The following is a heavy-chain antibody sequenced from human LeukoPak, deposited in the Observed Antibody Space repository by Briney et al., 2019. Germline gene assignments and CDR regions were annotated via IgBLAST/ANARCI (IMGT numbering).Heavy chain of an antibody. V-gene: IGHV4-34*01. CDR3: ARVRYVWGSYAHLNWFDP. CDR1: GGSISSYY. D-gene: IGHD3-16*01. CDR2: INHSGST. Sequence: SETLSLTCIVSGGSISSYYWSWIRQPPGKGLEWIGEINHSGSTNSNPSLKSRVTISVDTSKNQFSLKLSSVTAADTAVYYCARVRYVWGSYAHLNWFDPWGQGTLVTVSS. J-gene: IGHJ5*02.